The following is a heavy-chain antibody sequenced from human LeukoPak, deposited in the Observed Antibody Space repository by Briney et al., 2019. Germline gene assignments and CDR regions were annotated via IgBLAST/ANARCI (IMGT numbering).Heavy chain of an antibody. CDR2: IYYSGST. CDR1: GGSFSGYY. V-gene: IGHV4-59*01. J-gene: IGHJ3*02. CDR3: ARGDLSGGYNFPDAFDI. D-gene: IGHD5-24*01. Sequence: SSETLSLTCAVYGGSFSGYYWSWIRQPPGKGLEWIGYIYYSGSTNYNPSLKSRVTISVDTSKNQFSLKLSSVTAADTAVYYCARGDLSGGYNFPDAFDIWGQGTMVTVSS.